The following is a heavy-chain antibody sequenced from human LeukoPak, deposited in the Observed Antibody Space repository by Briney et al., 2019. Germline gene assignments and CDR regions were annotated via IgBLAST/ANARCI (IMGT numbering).Heavy chain of an antibody. CDR1: GFTFSNYA. CDR2: ISGSGGST. Sequence: GGSLRLSCAASGFTFSNYAMSWVRQAPGKGLEWVSAISGSGGSTYYADSVKGRFTISRDNSKNTLYLQMNSLRAEDTAVYYCAKSLGKQYFGIDAFDIWGQGTMVTVSS. V-gene: IGHV3-23*01. J-gene: IGHJ3*02. CDR3: AKSLGKQYFGIDAFDI. D-gene: IGHD3-9*01.